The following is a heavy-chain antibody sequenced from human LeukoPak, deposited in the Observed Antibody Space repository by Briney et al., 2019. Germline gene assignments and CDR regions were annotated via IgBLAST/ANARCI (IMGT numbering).Heavy chain of an antibody. CDR1: GSTFSTYI. D-gene: IGHD5-12*01. CDR3: ARGFGYSGYDGNFDY. V-gene: IGHV3-21*04. J-gene: IGHJ4*02. CDR2: ISSSSSSI. Sequence: PGGSLRLSCAASGSTFSTYIMNWVRQAPGKGLEWVSSISSSSSSIFYADSMKGRFTISRDNAKNSLYLQMNSLRAEDTAVYYCARGFGYSGYDGNFDYWGQGTLVTVSS.